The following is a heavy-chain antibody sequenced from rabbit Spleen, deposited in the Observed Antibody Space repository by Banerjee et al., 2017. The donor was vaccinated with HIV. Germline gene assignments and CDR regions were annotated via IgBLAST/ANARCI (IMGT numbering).Heavy chain of an antibody. J-gene: IGHJ3*01. Sequence: QSLEESGVGLVKPGGTLTLTCTASGFSFSSGYDMSWVRQAPGKGLEWIGFIATGSSGATAYASWVNGRFTISKNTKENTVTLQMTSLTAADTATYFCARGGDWGTRLDLWGPGTLVTV. V-gene: IGHV1S40*01. CDR1: GFSFSSGYD. D-gene: IGHD4-1*01. CDR3: ARGGDWGTRLDL. CDR2: IATGSSGAT.